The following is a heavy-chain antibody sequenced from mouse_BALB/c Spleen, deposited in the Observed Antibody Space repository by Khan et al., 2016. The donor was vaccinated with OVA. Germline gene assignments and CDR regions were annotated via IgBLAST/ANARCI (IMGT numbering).Heavy chain of an antibody. Sequence: VQLQESGPGLVAPSQSLSITCTVSGFSLTSYSVHWVRQPPGKGLELLGVIWADGGTNYNSALMSSLSITKDNFKSQVFLKMNSLQSDDTAIYYCAIREDGYSEWYFDVFGAVTTVTVPS. CDR2: IWADGGT. J-gene: IGHJ1*01. V-gene: IGHV2-9*02. CDR1: GFSLTSYS. D-gene: IGHD2-3*01. CDR3: AIREDGYSEWYFDV.